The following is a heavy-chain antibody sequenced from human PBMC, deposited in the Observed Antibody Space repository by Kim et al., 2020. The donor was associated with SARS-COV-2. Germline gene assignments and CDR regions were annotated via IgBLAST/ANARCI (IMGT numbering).Heavy chain of an antibody. J-gene: IGHJ4*02. CDR3: ARGRVSNRGYFDY. Sequence: SNPSLTSRVTISVDTSKDQFSRKRRSVTAADTAVYYCARGRVSNRGYFDYWGQGTLVTVSS. V-gene: IGHV4-39*07.